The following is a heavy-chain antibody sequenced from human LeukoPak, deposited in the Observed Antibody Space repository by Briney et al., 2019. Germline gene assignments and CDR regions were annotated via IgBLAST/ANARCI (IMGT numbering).Heavy chain of an antibody. D-gene: IGHD1-26*01. CDR1: GYTFTSYY. J-gene: IGHJ5*02. Sequence: GASLKVSCKASGYTFTSYYMHWVRQAPGQGLEWMGIINPSGGSTSYAQKFQGRVTMTRDTSTSTVYMELSSLRSEDTAVYYCARPTTETGDFDPWGQGTLVTVSS. CDR2: INPSGGST. CDR3: ARPTTETGDFDP. V-gene: IGHV1-46*01.